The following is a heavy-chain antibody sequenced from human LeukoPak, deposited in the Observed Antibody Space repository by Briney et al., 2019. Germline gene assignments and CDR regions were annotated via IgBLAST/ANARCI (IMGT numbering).Heavy chain of an antibody. CDR2: ISSNGGST. D-gene: IGHD6-13*01. Sequence: GGSLRLSCSASGFTFSSYAMHWVRQAPGKGLEYASAISSNGGSTYYADSVKGRFTISRDNSKNTLYLQMSSLRAEDTAVYYCVKDRILAAAGYYFDYWGQGTLVTVS. CDR1: GFTFSSYA. CDR3: VKDRILAAAGYYFDY. J-gene: IGHJ4*02. V-gene: IGHV3-64D*06.